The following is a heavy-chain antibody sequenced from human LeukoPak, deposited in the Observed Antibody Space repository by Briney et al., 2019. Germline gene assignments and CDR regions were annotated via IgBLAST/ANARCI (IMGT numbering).Heavy chain of an antibody. CDR2: IKQDGSEK. CDR1: GFTFSSYW. D-gene: IGHD4-23*01. J-gene: IGHJ4*02. CDR3: ARVSPVAAFDY. Sequence: EGSLRLSCAASGFTFSSYWMSWVRQAPGKGLEWVANIKQDGSEKYYVDSVKGRFTISRDNAKNSLYLQMNSLRAEDTAVYYCARVSPVAAFDYWGQGTLVTVSS. V-gene: IGHV3-7*05.